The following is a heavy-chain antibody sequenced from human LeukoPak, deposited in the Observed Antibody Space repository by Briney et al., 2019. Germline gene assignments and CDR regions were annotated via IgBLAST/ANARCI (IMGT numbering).Heavy chain of an antibody. V-gene: IGHV1-69*05. J-gene: IGHJ5*02. CDR1: GGTFSSYA. Sequence: SVKVSCKASGGTFSSYAISWVRQAPGQGLEWMGRIIPIFGTANYAQKFQGRVTITTDESTSTAYMELSSLRSEDTAVYYCARSVFECSSTSCGGNWFDPWGQGTLVTVSS. CDR2: IIPIFGTA. D-gene: IGHD2-2*01. CDR3: ARSVFECSSTSCGGNWFDP.